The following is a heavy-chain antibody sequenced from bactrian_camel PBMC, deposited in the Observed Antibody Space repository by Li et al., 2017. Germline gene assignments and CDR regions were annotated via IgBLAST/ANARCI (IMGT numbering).Heavy chain of an antibody. CDR1: GLDRGTRD. CDR3: AVRVGKYPGDCTLRPAYNY. CDR2: IGSDSTI. V-gene: IGHV3S53*01. D-gene: IGHD5*01. Sequence: HVQLVESGGGSVETGGSQRLSCAASGLDRGTRDMAWFHQPRDIRGGVAAIGSDSTITYADTVKGRFTISQDNAKNTLYLQMDSLKPEDSGIYYCAVRVGKYPGDCTLRPAYNYWGQGTQVTVS. J-gene: IGHJ4*01.